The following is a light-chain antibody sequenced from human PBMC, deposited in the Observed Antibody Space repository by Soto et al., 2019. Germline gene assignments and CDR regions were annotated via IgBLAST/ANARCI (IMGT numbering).Light chain of an antibody. Sequence: QSVLTQPPSVSGAPGQRVTISCTGSSSNIGAGYDVHWYHQLPGTAPKLLIFGNTNRPSGVPDRFSGSKSGTSASLAINGLQADDEANYYCHSYGSTLSASIFGGGTKLTVL. J-gene: IGLJ2*01. CDR3: HSYGSTLSASI. CDR2: GNT. V-gene: IGLV1-40*01. CDR1: SSNIGAGYD.